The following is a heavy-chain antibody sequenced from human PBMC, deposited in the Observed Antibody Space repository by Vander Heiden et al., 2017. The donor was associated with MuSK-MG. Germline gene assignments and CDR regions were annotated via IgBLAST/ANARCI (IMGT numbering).Heavy chain of an antibody. Sequence: EVQLVESGGGLVQPGGSLRLSCASSGFTFSRSSMNWVRQAPGKGLEWVSYISSSSNTIYYADSVKGRFTISRDNAKNSLYLQMNSLGAEETAVYYCARVLVSDDRYIYYGPSGYWGQGTLVTVSS. CDR1: GFTFSRSS. CDR2: ISSSSNTI. D-gene: IGHD4-17*01. J-gene: IGHJ4*02. CDR3: ARVLVSDDRYIYYGPSGY. V-gene: IGHV3-48*01.